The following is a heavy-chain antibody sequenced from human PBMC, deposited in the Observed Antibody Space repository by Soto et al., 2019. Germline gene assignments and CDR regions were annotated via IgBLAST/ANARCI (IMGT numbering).Heavy chain of an antibody. D-gene: IGHD5-18*01. CDR1: GYTFTSYA. V-gene: IGHV1-3*01. J-gene: IGHJ5*02. Sequence: ASVKVSCKASGYTFTSYAMLWVRQAPGQRLEWMGWINAGNGNTKYSQKFQGRVTITRDTSASTAYMELSSLRSEDTAVYYCARDPGYIFGNTWGQGTLVTVSS. CDR2: INAGNGNT. CDR3: ARDPGYIFGNT.